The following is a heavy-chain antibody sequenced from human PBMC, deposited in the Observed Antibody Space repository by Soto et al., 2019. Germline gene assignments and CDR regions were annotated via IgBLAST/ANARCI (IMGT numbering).Heavy chain of an antibody. J-gene: IGHJ4*02. Sequence: GPQRLSCAASGFTFSSESMIWLRQAPGKGLEWISFISRTSNTIYYVGSVKGRFTTSRDNGKNLQYLQMNDQRDEYTAVYYCARGPYDPGDCRYNYFDSWGKGTRVSVSS. CDR1: GFTFSSES. CDR3: ARGPYDPGDCRYNYFDS. CDR2: ISRTSNTI. V-gene: IGHV3-48*02. D-gene: IGHD2-21*01.